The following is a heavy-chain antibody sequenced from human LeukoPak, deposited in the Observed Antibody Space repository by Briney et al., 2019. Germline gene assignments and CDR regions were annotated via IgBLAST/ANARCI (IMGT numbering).Heavy chain of an antibody. Sequence: GGSLRLSCAASGFTFSSYAMSWVRQAPGKGLEWVSAISGSGDSTYYADSVKGRFTISRDNSKNTLYLQMNSLRAEDTAVYYCAKDKGRTLRYFDWSTVGDYWGQGTLVTVSS. V-gene: IGHV3-23*01. CDR1: GFTFSSYA. D-gene: IGHD3-9*01. CDR3: AKDKGRTLRYFDWSTVGDY. CDR2: ISGSGDST. J-gene: IGHJ4*02.